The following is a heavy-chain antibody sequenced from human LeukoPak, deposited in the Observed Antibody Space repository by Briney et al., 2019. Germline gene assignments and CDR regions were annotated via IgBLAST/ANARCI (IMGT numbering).Heavy chain of an antibody. Sequence: ASVKVSCKASGCKFTNYVMHWVRQTPGQRLEWMGWINTANGNTNCSQKFQGRVTITRDTPATTVYMELTSLRSEDTAVYYCAREVAIWGQGTLVTVSS. CDR1: GCKFTNYV. J-gene: IGHJ4*02. CDR3: AREVAI. V-gene: IGHV1-3*04. CDR2: INTANGNT.